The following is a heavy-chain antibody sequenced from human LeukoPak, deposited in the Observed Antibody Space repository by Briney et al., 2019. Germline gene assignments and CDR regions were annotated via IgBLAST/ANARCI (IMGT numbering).Heavy chain of an antibody. CDR2: IYYSGST. CDR1: GGSISSYY. Sequence: SETLSLTCTVSGGSISSYYWSWIRQPPGKGLEWIGYIYYSGSTNYSPSLKSRVTISVDTSKNRFSLKLSSVTAADTAVYYCARSGSGYGDFTSAFDYWGQGTLVTVSS. D-gene: IGHD4-17*01. V-gene: IGHV4-59*01. J-gene: IGHJ4*02. CDR3: ARSGSGYGDFTSAFDY.